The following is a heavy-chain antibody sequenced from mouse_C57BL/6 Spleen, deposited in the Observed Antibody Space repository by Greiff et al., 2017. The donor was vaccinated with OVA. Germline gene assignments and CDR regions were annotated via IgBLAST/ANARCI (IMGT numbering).Heavy chain of an antibody. Sequence: EVQLVESGGGLVKPGGSLKLSCAASGFTFSDYGMHWVRQAPEKGLEWVAYISSGSSTIYYADTVKGRFTISRDNAKNTLFLQMTSLRSEDTAMYYCARTPYYYGSSYWYFDVWGTGTTVTVSS. CDR3: ARTPYYYGSSYWYFDV. CDR1: GFTFSDYG. D-gene: IGHD1-1*01. J-gene: IGHJ1*03. V-gene: IGHV5-17*01. CDR2: ISSGSSTI.